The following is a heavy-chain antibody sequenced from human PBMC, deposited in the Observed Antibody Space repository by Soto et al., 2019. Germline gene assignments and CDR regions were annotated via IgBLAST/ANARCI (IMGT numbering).Heavy chain of an antibody. CDR1: GFTFSRHT. V-gene: IGHV3-30*14. J-gene: IGHJ4*02. CDR3: ARGVYYGVWSGFKTHPYDFDG. D-gene: IGHD3-3*01. CDR2: ISDDGSNT. Sequence: QVQLVESGGGVVQPGRSLRLSCAASGFTFSRHTMHWVRQAPGKGLEWVAAISDDGSNTYYADSVKGRFTISRDNSKNTLYLQWNSLSSEETAVHHCARGVYYGVWSGFKTHPYDFDGWGQGTLVTVSS.